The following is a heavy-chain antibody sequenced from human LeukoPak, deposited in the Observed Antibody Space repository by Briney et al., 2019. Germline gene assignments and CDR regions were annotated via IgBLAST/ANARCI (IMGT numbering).Heavy chain of an antibody. D-gene: IGHD5-18*01. CDR1: GFTFSDYA. J-gene: IGHJ4*02. Sequence: GGSLRLSCAASGFTFSDYAMNWVRQAPGKGLEWVSAVSGSGGSTFYADSVKGRFTISRDNSKNTLYLQMNSLRAEDTAVYYCAKKVGDTAGTLTLDYWGQGTLVTVSS. CDR3: AKKVGDTAGTLTLDY. V-gene: IGHV3-23*01. CDR2: VSGSGGST.